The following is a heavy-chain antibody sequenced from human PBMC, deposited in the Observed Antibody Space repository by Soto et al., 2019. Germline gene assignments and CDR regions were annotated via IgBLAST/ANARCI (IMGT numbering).Heavy chain of an antibody. D-gene: IGHD1-26*01. V-gene: IGHV5-51*01. CDR3: ATSPRNGWELLGDAFDI. J-gene: IGHJ3*02. Sequence: GESLKISCKGSGYSFTSYWIGWVRQRPGIGLERMEIIYPGDSDTRNSPSFQGQVTISADKSISTAYLQWGSLKASDTAMYYCATSPRNGWELLGDAFDIWGQGTMDTVSS. CDR1: GYSFTSYW. CDR2: IYPGDSDT.